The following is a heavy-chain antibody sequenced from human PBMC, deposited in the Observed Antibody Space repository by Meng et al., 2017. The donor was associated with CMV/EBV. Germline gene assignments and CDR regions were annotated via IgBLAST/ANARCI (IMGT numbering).Heavy chain of an antibody. Sequence: LRLSCAISGDSVSSNSAAWNWIRQSPSRGLEWLGRTYYRSKWYNDYAISVKSRITINPDTSKNQFSLQLNSVTPEDTAVYYCARDYYDSGGYYYTEGYYHGLDVWDQGTTVTVSS. V-gene: IGHV6-1*01. CDR2: TYYRSKWYN. J-gene: IGHJ6*02. D-gene: IGHD3-22*01. CDR3: ARDYYDSGGYYYTEGYYHGLDV. CDR1: GDSVSSNSAA.